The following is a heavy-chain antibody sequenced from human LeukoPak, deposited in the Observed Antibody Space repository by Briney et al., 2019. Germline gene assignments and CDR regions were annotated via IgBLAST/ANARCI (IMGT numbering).Heavy chain of an antibody. CDR3: ASSLRGGWLQPPASY. D-gene: IGHD5-12*01. V-gene: IGHV4-34*01. J-gene: IGHJ4*02. CDR2: INHSGST. Sequence: PSETLSLTCAVYGGSFSGYYWSWIRQPPGKGLEWIGEINHSGSTNYNPSLKSRVTISVDTSKNQFSLKLSSVTAADTAVYYCASSLRGGWLQPPASYWGQGTLVTVSS. CDR1: GGSFSGYY.